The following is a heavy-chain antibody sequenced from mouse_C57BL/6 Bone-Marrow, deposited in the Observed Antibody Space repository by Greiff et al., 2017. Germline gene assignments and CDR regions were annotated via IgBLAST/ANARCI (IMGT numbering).Heavy chain of an antibody. J-gene: IGHJ4*01. V-gene: IGHV5-6*01. Sequence: EVQRVESGGDLVKPGGSLKLSCAASGFTFSSYGMSWVRQTPDKRLEWVATLSSGGSYTYYPDSVKGRFTISRDNAKNTHYLQMSSLKSEDTAMYYCARRGTTVVSRAMDYWGQGTSVTVSS. CDR3: ARRGTTVVSRAMDY. CDR1: GFTFSSYG. D-gene: IGHD1-1*01. CDR2: LSSGGSYT.